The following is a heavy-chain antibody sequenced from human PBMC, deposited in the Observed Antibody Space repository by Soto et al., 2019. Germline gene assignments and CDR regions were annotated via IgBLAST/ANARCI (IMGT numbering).Heavy chain of an antibody. Sequence: PGGSLRLSCAASGFTFNNYAMNWVRQAPGKGLEWVATISGTGGSTYYADSVKGRFTISRDNSKNTLYLRMNSLRVEDTAVYYCAKDRLGGNFDYWGQGTQVTVSS. J-gene: IGHJ4*02. V-gene: IGHV3-23*01. CDR3: AKDRLGGNFDY. CDR1: GFTFNNYA. CDR2: ISGTGGST.